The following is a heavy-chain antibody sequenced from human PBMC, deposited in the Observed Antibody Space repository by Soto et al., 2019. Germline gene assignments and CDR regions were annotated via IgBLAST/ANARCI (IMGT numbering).Heavy chain of an antibody. V-gene: IGHV3-64*01. CDR3: ARRIPFGYSMDV. Sequence: EVQLVESGGGLVQPGGSLRLSCAASGFTFSSYAMHWVRQAPGKGLEYVSVITSSGGNTDYASSVKGRFTISRDNSKNKLYLQMGSLRAEDMAVYYCARRIPFGYSMDVWGQGTTVTVSS. J-gene: IGHJ6*02. CDR2: ITSSGGNT. CDR1: GFTFSSYA. D-gene: IGHD2-21*01.